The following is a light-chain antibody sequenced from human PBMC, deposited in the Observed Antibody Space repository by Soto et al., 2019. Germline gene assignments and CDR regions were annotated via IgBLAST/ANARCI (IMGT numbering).Light chain of an antibody. Sequence: EILMTQSPATLSVSPGERVTFSCRASQSVSYYLAWFQQKPGQAPRLLIYGASSRATGIPDRFSGSGSGTDFTLTISSLNTEDFANYYCQQSYSNPWTFGQGTKVDI. CDR1: QSVSYY. CDR2: GAS. CDR3: QQSYSNPWT. J-gene: IGKJ1*01. V-gene: IGKV3D-15*01.